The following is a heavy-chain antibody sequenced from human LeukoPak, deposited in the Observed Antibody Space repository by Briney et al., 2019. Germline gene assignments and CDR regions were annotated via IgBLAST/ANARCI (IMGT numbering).Heavy chain of an antibody. Sequence: SETLSLICTVSGYSISSGYYWGWIRQPPGKGLEWIGSIYHSGSTYYNPSLKSRVTISVDASKNQFSLKLSSVTAADTAVYYCARPTGYSYGDFDYWGQGTLVTVSS. V-gene: IGHV4-38-2*02. CDR2: IYHSGST. D-gene: IGHD5-18*01. CDR3: ARPTGYSYGDFDY. CDR1: GYSISSGYY. J-gene: IGHJ4*02.